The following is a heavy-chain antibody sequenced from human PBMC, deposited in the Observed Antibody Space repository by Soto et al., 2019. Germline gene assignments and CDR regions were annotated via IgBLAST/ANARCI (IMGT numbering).Heavy chain of an antibody. CDR3: ARHWSNYADNWFDP. J-gene: IGHJ5*02. V-gene: IGHV4-59*08. Sequence: SETLSLTCTVSGGSISSYYWSWIRQPPGKGLEWIGYIYYSGSTNYNPSLKSRVTISVDTSKNQFSLKLSSVTAADTAVYYCARHWSNYADNWFDPWGQETLVTVSS. CDR2: IYYSGST. D-gene: IGHD4-4*01. CDR1: GGSISSYY.